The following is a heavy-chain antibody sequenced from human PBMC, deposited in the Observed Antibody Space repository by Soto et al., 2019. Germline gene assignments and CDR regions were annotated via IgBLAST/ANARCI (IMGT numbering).Heavy chain of an antibody. J-gene: IGHJ4*02. CDR2: ISGSGNTT. Sequence: EVQLLESGGGLVQPGGSLRLSCAASGFTFSSYAMTWVRQAPGKGLEWVSSISGSGNTTYYADSVKGRFTISRDSSKNTLYLQMNSLRPEYTAVYYCAKARGRTWYEHYWGKGTLVTVSS. CDR1: GFTFSSYA. D-gene: IGHD6-13*01. CDR3: AKARGRTWYEHY. V-gene: IGHV3-23*01.